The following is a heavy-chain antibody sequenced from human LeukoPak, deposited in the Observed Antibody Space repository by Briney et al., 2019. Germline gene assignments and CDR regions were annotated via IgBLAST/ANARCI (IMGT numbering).Heavy chain of an antibody. CDR3: ARSSTGVATIMSAY. Sequence: ASVKVSCKASGYTFTSYDINWVRQATGQGLEWMGWMNPNSGNTGYAQKFQGRVTLTRDTSTSTVYMELSSLRSEDTAVYYCARSSTGVATIMSAYWGQGALVTVSS. D-gene: IGHD5-24*01. J-gene: IGHJ4*02. CDR1: GYTFTSYD. CDR2: MNPNSGNT. V-gene: IGHV1-8*01.